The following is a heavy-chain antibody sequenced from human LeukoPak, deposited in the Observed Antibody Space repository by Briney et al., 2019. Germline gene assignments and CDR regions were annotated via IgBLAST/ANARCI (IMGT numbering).Heavy chain of an antibody. Sequence: SETLSLTCTVSGGSISNYYWSWIRQPPGKGLEWIGYIYYSGSTNYNTSLKSRVTISVDTSKNQFSLKLSSVTAADTAVYYCARQGVNFYDSKVDVWGQGTTVTVSS. J-gene: IGHJ6*02. D-gene: IGHD3-22*01. V-gene: IGHV4-59*08. CDR1: GGSISNYY. CDR3: ARQGVNFYDSKVDV. CDR2: IYYSGST.